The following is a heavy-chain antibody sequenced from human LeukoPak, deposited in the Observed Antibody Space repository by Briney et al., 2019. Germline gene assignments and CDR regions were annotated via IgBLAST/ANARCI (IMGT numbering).Heavy chain of an antibody. J-gene: IGHJ3*02. CDR2: ISGDGEST. V-gene: IGHV3-23*01. CDR3: ARDLSDAFDI. Sequence: GGSLRLSCAASGFTFTSYALDWVRQAPGKGLEWISVISGDGESTHYADSVKGRFTTSRDNSKNTLYLQMNSLRGEDTAVYYCARDLSDAFDIWGQGTMVTVSS. CDR1: GFTFTSYA.